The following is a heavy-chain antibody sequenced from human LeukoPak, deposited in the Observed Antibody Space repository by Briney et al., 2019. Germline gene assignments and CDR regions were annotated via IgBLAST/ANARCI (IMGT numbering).Heavy chain of an antibody. Sequence: GGSLRLSCAASGFTFSSYAMSWVRQAPGKGLEWVSAISGSGGSTYYADSVKGRFTISRDNSKNTLYLQMNSLRAEDTAVYYCAKVPKHLLGVADYFDYWGQGTLVTVSS. V-gene: IGHV3-23*01. CDR1: GFTFSSYA. CDR3: AKVPKHLLGVADYFDY. CDR2: ISGSGGST. J-gene: IGHJ4*02. D-gene: IGHD5-12*01.